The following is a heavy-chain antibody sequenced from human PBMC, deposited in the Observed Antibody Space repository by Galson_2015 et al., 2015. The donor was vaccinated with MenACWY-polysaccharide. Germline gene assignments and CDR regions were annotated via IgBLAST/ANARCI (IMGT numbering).Heavy chain of an antibody. CDR1: GFTFSSYD. D-gene: IGHD6-13*01. CDR3: ARDGAAAGRLVYGMDV. Sequence: SLRLSCAASGFTFSSYDMHWVRQATGKGLEWVSAIGTAGDTYYPGSVKGRFTISRENAKNSLYLQMNSLRAGDTAVYYCARDGAAAGRLVYGMDVWGQGTTVTVSS. J-gene: IGHJ6*02. CDR2: IGTAGDT. V-gene: IGHV3-13*01.